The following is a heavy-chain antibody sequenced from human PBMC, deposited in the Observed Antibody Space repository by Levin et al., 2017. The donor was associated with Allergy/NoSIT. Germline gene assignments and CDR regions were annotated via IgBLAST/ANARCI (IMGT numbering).Heavy chain of an antibody. J-gene: IGHJ2*01. V-gene: IGHV3-30-3*01. CDR3: ARDPAVNDFRYFDL. CDR2: ISYDGSNK. Sequence: GGSLRLSCAASGFTFSSYAMHWVRQAPGKGLEWVAVISYDGSNKYYADSVKGRFTISRDNSKNTLYLQMNSLRAEDTAVYYCARDPAVNDFRYFDLWGRGTLVTVSS. CDR1: GFTFSSYA. D-gene: IGHD4-17*01.